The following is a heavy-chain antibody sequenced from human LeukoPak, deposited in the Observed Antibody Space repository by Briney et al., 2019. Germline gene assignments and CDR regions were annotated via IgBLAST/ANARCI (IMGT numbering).Heavy chain of an antibody. V-gene: IGHV4-59*01. D-gene: IGHD5-18*01. Sequence: SGTLSLTCTVSGGSISSYYWSWIRQPPGKGLEWIGYIYYSGSTNYNPSLKSRVTISVDTSKNQFSLKLSSVTAADTAVYYCARDSGYSYGYGYWGQGTLVTVSS. J-gene: IGHJ4*02. CDR2: IYYSGST. CDR1: GGSISSYY. CDR3: ARDSGYSYGYGY.